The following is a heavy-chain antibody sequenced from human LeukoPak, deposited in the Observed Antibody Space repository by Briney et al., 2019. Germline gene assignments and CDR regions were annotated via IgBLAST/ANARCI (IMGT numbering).Heavy chain of an antibody. D-gene: IGHD3-10*01. CDR1: GFSFSYAW. Sequence: GESLRLSCVASGFSFSYAWMSWVRQAPGKGLQWVGHIIGVTDGATTDYAAAVQGRFTISRDDSKKMLYLEMNSLKTEDTAVYYCTTDLNQRLKWFVNPLDHRGQGTPVTVSS. CDR3: TTDLNQRLKWFVNPLDH. V-gene: IGHV3-15*01. CDR2: IIGVTDGATT. J-gene: IGHJ4*02.